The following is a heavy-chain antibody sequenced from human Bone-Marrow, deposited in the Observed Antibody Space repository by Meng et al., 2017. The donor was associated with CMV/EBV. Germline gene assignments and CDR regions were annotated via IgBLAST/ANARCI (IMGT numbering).Heavy chain of an antibody. CDR3: AREGGEYYYDSSGIDY. CDR1: GFTFSNAW. V-gene: IGHV3-15*01. Sequence: GESLKISCAASGFTFSNAWMSWVRQAPGKGLEWVGRIKSKTDGGTTDYAAPVKGRFTISRDDSKNTLYLQMNSLRAEDTAVHYCAREGGEYYYDSSGIDYWGQGTLVTVSS. J-gene: IGHJ4*02. D-gene: IGHD3-22*01. CDR2: IKSKTDGGTT.